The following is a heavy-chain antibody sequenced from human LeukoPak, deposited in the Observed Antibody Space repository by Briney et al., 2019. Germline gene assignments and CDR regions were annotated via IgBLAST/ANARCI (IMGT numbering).Heavy chain of an antibody. V-gene: IGHV2-70*01. CDR1: GGSVSSGSYY. Sequence: TLSLTCTVSGGSVSSGSYYWSWIRQPPGKALEWLALIDWDDDKYYSTSLKTRLTISKDTSKNQVVLTMTNMDPVDTATYYCARIPPSDTAMGDYFDYWGQGTLVTVSS. J-gene: IGHJ4*02. D-gene: IGHD5-18*01. CDR2: IDWDDDK. CDR3: ARIPPSDTAMGDYFDY.